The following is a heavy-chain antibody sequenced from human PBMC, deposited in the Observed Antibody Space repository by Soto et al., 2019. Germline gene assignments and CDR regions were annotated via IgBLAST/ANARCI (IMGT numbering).Heavy chain of an antibody. CDR3: ARYPRCTNGVCYSYYYYYMDV. Sequence: SETLSLTCTVSGGSISSSSYYWGWIRQPPGKGLEWIGSIYYSGSTYYNPSLKSRVTISVDTSKNQFSLKLSSVTAADTAVYYCARYPRCTNGVCYSYYYYYMDVWGKGTTVTVSS. CDR2: IYYSGST. CDR1: GGSISSSSYY. J-gene: IGHJ6*03. V-gene: IGHV4-39*01. D-gene: IGHD2-8*01.